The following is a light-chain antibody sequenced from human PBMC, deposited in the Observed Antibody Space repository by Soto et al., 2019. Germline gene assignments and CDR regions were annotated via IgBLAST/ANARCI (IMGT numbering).Light chain of an antibody. CDR1: QSVSSY. Sequence: EIVLTQSPATLSLSPGERATLSCRASQSVSSYLAWYQQKPGQAPRLLIYDASNSATGIPARFSGSGSGTDFTLTISRLEPEDFAVYYCQQRSNSPLTCGGGTKVEIK. V-gene: IGKV3-11*01. J-gene: IGKJ4*01. CDR2: DAS. CDR3: QQRSNSPLT.